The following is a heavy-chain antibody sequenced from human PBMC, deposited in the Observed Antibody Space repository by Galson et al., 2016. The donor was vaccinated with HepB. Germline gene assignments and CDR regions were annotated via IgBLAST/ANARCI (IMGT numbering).Heavy chain of an antibody. CDR3: VKDVVGPIFGVVSNLDY. CDR1: GFTFSDFY. J-gene: IGHJ4*02. Sequence: SLRLSCAVSGFTFSDFYMSWIRQAPGKGLEWVSYISHSSSYANDADSVQGRLTISRDNAKNSLYLQMNSLRADDTAVYYCVKDVVGPIFGVVSNLDYWGQGTLVTVSS. D-gene: IGHD3-3*01. CDR2: ISHSSSYA. V-gene: IGHV3-11*06.